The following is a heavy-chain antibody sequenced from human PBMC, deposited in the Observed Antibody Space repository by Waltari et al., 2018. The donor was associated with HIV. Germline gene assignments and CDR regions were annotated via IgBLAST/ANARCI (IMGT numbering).Heavy chain of an antibody. CDR1: GRPVAIGDAL. Sequence: HLQLQESGPSLLKPSETLSLSCSVSGRPVAIGDALWGWFRQPPGKSVEWIVSISSGGNIYQNQTLKSRISISLETSRNHISLKMTSATASDSAVYYCARQLRIIQTSSYRMDVWGPGTLVTV. D-gene: IGHD3-16*02. CDR2: ISSGGNI. CDR3: ARQLRIIQTSSYRMDV. J-gene: IGHJ6*02. V-gene: IGHV4-39*02.